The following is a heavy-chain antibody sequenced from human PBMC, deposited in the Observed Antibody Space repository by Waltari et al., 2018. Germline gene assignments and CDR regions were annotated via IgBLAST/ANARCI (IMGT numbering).Heavy chain of an antibody. J-gene: IGHJ4*02. V-gene: IGHV3-48*04. CDR3: ARVMPRDGYADEY. CDR1: GFGFSSYG. D-gene: IGHD5-12*01. Sequence: EVQLVESGGGLVQPGGSLRLSCAASGFGFSSYGMNWVRQAPGKGLEWVSYIGSSNRIMYYADSVKGRFTISRDDAKSLVYLQMNNLRAEDTAVYYCARVMPRDGYADEYWGQGTLVTVSS. CDR2: IGSSNRIM.